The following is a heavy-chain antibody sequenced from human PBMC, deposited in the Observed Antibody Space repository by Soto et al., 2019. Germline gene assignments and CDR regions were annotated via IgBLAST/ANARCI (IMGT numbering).Heavy chain of an antibody. CDR2: IIPISETT. CDR1: GCTFSSYA. J-gene: IGHJ6*02. CDR3: ARSQGSSTSLEIYYYYYYGMDV. Sequence: QVQLVQSGAEVKKPGSSVKVSCKASGCTFSSYAISWVRQAPGQGLEWLGGIIPISETTNYAQKCQGRVTITADESKSTAYMELSSLRSEDTAVYYCARSQGSSTSLEIYYYYYYGMDVWGQGTTVTVSS. D-gene: IGHD2-2*01. V-gene: IGHV1-69*01.